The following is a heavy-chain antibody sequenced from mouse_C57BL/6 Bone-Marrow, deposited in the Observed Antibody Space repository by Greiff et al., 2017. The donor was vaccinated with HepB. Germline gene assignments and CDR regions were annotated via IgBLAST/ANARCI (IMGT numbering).Heavy chain of an antibody. D-gene: IGHD2-4*01. CDR2: IDPENGDT. J-gene: IGHJ3*01. CDR3: TSDYGDAY. CDR1: GFNIKDDY. V-gene: IGHV14-4*01. Sequence: DVKLQESGAELVRPGASVKLSCTASGFNIKDDYMHWVKQRPEQGLEWIGWIDPENGDTEYASKFQGKATITADTSSNTAYLQLSSLTSEDTAVYYCTSDYGDAYWGQGTLVTVSA.